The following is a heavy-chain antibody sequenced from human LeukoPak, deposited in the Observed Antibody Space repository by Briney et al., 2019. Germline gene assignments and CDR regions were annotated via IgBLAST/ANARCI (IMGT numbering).Heavy chain of an antibody. D-gene: IGHD4/OR15-4a*01. CDR1: GYTFTGYY. V-gene: IGHV1-2*02. J-gene: IGHJ5*02. CDR3: ARVKVRWFDP. Sequence: ASVKVSCKASGYTFTGYYMHWVRQAPGQGLEWMGRINPNSGDTDYAQKFQGRVTMTRDTSISTAYMELSRLRSDDTAVYYCARVKVRWFDPWGQGTLVTVSS. CDR2: INPNSGDT.